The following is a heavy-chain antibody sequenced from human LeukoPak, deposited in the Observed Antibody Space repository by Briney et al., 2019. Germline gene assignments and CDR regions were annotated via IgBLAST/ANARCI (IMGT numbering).Heavy chain of an antibody. J-gene: IGHJ3*02. CDR2: IYTSGST. Sequence: SETLSLTCTVSGGSISSYYWSWIRQPAGKGLEWIGRIYTSGSTNYNPSLKSRVTMSVDTSKNQFSLKLSSVTAADTAVYYCARVSIAARPGAFDIWGQGTMVTVSS. D-gene: IGHD6-6*01. CDR1: GGSISSYY. CDR3: ARVSIAARPGAFDI. V-gene: IGHV4-4*07.